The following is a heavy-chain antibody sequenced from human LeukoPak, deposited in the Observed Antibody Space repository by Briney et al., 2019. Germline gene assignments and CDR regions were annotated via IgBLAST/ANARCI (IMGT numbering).Heavy chain of an antibody. CDR1: GGSISSGGYY. CDR2: IYYSGST. J-gene: IGHJ6*04. CDR3: ARERPSYYGMDV. V-gene: IGHV4-31*03. Sequence: PSETLSLTCTVSGGSISSGGYYWSWIRQHPGKGLEWIGYIYYSGSTYYNPSLKSRVTISVDTSKSQFFLKLSSVTAADTAVYYCARERPSYYGMDVWGKGTTVTVSS.